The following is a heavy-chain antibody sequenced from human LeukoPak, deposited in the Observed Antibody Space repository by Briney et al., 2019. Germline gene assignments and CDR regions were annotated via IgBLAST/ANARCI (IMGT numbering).Heavy chain of an antibody. Sequence: SVKVSCKASLGTFGSYAISWARQAPGQGLEWMGRIIPIFGTANYAQKFQGRVTITTDESTSTAYMELSSLRSEDTAVYYCARDRSSGWYSDYWGQGTLVTVPS. CDR3: ARDRSSGWYSDY. CDR1: LGTFGSYA. D-gene: IGHD6-19*01. CDR2: IIPIFGTA. V-gene: IGHV1-69*05. J-gene: IGHJ4*02.